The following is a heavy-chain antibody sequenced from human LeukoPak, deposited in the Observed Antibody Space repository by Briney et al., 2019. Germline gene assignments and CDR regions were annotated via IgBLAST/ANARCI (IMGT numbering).Heavy chain of an antibody. CDR3: AKDPDSPSSGVHY. CDR2: ISGSGGGT. CDR1: GFTFSSYA. D-gene: IGHD6-6*01. J-gene: IGHJ4*02. Sequence: GGSLRLSCAASGFTFSSYAMSWVRQAPGKGLEWVSGISGSGGGTNHADSVKGRFTISRDNSKNTLYLQMNSLRAEDTAVYYCAKDPDSPSSGVHYWGQGTLVTVSS. V-gene: IGHV3-23*01.